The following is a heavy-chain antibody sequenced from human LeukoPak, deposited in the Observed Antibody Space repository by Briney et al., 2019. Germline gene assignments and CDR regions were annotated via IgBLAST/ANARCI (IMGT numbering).Heavy chain of an antibody. CDR1: GGSISRSSYN. V-gene: IGHV4-39*07. CDR2: IYYSGST. Sequence: SETLSLTCSVSGGSISRSSYNWGWIRQPPGKGLEWIGTIYYSGSTYYNPSLKSRVTISVDTSKNQFSLKLSSVTAADTAVYYCAREGVYWNWFDPWGQGTLVTVSS. CDR3: AREGVYWNWFDP. D-gene: IGHD2-8*02. J-gene: IGHJ5*02.